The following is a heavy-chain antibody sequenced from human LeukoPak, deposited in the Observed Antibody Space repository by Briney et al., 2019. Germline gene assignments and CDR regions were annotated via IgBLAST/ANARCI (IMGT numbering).Heavy chain of an antibody. CDR3: ARDNDKVVDH. J-gene: IGHJ4*01. CDR2: ITAYNGNR. D-gene: IGHD1-1*01. V-gene: IGHV1-18*01. Sequence: PSVKVSCKTSGYTFSNYGISWVRQAPGQGLEWMGWITAYNGNRLYAQRFQGRITLTTDTSTSTSHMELRSLEYDDTAIYYCARDNDKVVDHWGQGTLVTVSS. CDR1: GYTFSNYG.